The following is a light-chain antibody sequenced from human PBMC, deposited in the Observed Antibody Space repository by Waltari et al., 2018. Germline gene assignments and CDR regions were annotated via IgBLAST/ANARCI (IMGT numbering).Light chain of an antibody. J-gene: IGKJ1*01. CDR1: QSITSR. CDR2: KAS. V-gene: IGKV1-5*03. Sequence: DIQMTQSPSTLSASVGDRVTITCRASQSITSRLAWYQQKQGKAPRLLIYKASSLESGVPSRFSGSGSGTEFTLTISSLQPDDCATYYCLQYNTYWTFGQGTKVEIK. CDR3: LQYNTYWT.